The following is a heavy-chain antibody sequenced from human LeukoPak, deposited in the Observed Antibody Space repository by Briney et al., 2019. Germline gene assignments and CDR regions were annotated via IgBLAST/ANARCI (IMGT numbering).Heavy chain of an antibody. Sequence: AGGSLRLSCAASGFIFSSYAMTWVRQAPGRGLEWVSVISGSGTSTYHADSVKGRFTVSRDNSKNTPYLQMNSLRAEDTAVYYCAKAEHYDILTGYSHFDCWGQGTLVTVSS. CDR2: ISGSGTST. J-gene: IGHJ4*02. V-gene: IGHV3-23*01. CDR3: AKAEHYDILTGYSHFDC. CDR1: GFIFSSYA. D-gene: IGHD3-9*01.